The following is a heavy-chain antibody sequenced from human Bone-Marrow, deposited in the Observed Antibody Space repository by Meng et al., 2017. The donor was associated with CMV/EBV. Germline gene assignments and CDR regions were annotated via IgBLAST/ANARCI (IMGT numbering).Heavy chain of an antibody. CDR2: IRHDGSNK. Sequence: GESLKISCAASGFTFTTFGMSWVRQAPGKGLEWVAFIRHDGSNKYYADSVKGRFTISRDTSKNTLSLQMNSLRVEDTAVYYCAKDRAVGGYYDSSGYSYYWGQGTLVTVSS. CDR3: AKDRAVGGYYDSSGYSYY. CDR1: GFTFTTFG. D-gene: IGHD3-22*01. J-gene: IGHJ4*02. V-gene: IGHV3-30*02.